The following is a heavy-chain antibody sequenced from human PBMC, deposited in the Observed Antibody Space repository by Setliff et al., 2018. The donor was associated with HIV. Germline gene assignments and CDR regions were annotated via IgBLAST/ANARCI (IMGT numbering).Heavy chain of an antibody. V-gene: IGHV3-23*01. CDR2: ISDSGSRT. Sequence: PGGSLRLSCAVSGFSFSNYNMNWVRQAPGKGLERVSSISDSGSRTIYADSVRGRFLISRDNSMNTVYLQMNSLTGDDTAVYYCARRGLRDRVDAFDFWGHGTMVTVSS. J-gene: IGHJ3*01. CDR3: ARRGLRDRVDAFDF. CDR1: GFSFSNYN.